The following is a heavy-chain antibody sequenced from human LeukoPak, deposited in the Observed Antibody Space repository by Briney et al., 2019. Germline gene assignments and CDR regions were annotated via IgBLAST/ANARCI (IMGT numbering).Heavy chain of an antibody. V-gene: IGHV4-4*07. J-gene: IGHJ4*02. Sequence: PSETLSLTCTVSGGSISSYYWSWIRQPAGKGLEWIGRIYTSGSTNYNPSLKSRVTMSVDTSKNQFSLKLSSVTAADTAVYYCASLSDYYDSSGRMVDYWGQGTLVTVSS. CDR1: GGSISSYY. D-gene: IGHD3-22*01. CDR3: ASLSDYYDSSGRMVDY. CDR2: IYTSGST.